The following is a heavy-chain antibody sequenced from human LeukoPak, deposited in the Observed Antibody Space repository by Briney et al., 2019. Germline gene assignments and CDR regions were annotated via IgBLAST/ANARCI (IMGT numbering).Heavy chain of an antibody. J-gene: IGHJ4*02. Sequence: GGSLRLSCVVSGFTVSSNYMSWVRQAPGKGLEWVSLIYSGGSTYYADSVKGRFTVSRDNSKNTLYLQMNSLRAEDTAVYYCARRAGGYSHPYDYWGQGTLVTVSS. V-gene: IGHV3-53*01. CDR1: GFTVSSNY. CDR2: IYSGGST. CDR3: ARRAGGYSHPYDY. D-gene: IGHD4-23*01.